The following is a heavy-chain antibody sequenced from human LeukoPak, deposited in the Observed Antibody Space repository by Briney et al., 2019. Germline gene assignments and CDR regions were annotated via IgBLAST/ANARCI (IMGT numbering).Heavy chain of an antibody. CDR2: IYHSGST. Sequence: SETLSLTCTVSGGSISSHYWSWIRQPPGKGLEWIGYIYHSGSTNYNPSLKSRVTISVDTSKNQFSLKLSSVTAADTAVYYCARHCTNGVCSNDYWGQGTLVIVSS. CDR1: GGSISSHY. V-gene: IGHV4-59*11. D-gene: IGHD2-8*01. J-gene: IGHJ4*02. CDR3: ARHCTNGVCSNDY.